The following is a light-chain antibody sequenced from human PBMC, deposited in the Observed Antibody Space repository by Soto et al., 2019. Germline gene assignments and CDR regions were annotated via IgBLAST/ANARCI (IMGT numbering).Light chain of an antibody. Sequence: QSVLTQPPSASGTPGQRVTSSCSGSSSNIGSNTVNWYQQLPGTAPKLLIYTNNQRPSGVPDRFSGSKSGTPASLAITGLQSEDEADYYCAAWDDSLNGPVFGGGTKLTVL. CDR2: TNN. V-gene: IGLV1-44*01. CDR1: SSNIGSNT. J-gene: IGLJ2*01. CDR3: AAWDDSLNGPV.